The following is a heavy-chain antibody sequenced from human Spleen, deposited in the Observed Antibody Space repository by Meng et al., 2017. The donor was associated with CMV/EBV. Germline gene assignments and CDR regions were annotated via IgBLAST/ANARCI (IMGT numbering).Heavy chain of an antibody. V-gene: IGHV1-8*03. CDR3: ARARSYGDFDY. CDR2: MNPNIGNT. Sequence: ASVKVSCKTSTYTFTGYDINWVRQATGQGLEWMGWMNPNIGNTVYAQKFQGRVTITRNTSINTAYMELSTLRSEDTAIYYCARARSYGDFDYWGQGTLVTVSS. CDR1: TYTFTGYD. J-gene: IGHJ4*02. D-gene: IGHD4-17*01.